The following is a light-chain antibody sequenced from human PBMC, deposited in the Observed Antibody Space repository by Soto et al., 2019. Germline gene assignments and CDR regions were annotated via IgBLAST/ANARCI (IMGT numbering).Light chain of an antibody. Sequence: QSVLTQPPSASGTPGQRVTISCSGSSANIGNNFVYWYQHLPGTAPTLVIYRNNRRPSGVPDRFSGSKSGTSASLAISGLRSEDEADYHCAAWDDSLSAVVFGGRTKLTVL. CDR1: SANIGNNF. J-gene: IGLJ2*01. V-gene: IGLV1-47*01. CDR2: RNN. CDR3: AAWDDSLSAVV.